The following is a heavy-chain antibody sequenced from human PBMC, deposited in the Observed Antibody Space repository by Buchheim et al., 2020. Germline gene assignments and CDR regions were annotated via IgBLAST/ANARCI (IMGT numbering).Heavy chain of an antibody. J-gene: IGHJ4*02. CDR3: AREIAMWIQLWSFDY. CDR2: IWYDGSNK. CDR1: GFTFSSYG. V-gene: IGHV3-33*01. Sequence: QVQLVESGGGVVQPGRSLRLSCAASGFTFSSYGMHWVRQAPGKGLEWVAVIWYDGSNKYYADSVKGRFTISRDNSKNMLYLQMNSLRAEDTAVYYCAREIAMWIQLWSFDYWGQGTL. D-gene: IGHD5-18*01.